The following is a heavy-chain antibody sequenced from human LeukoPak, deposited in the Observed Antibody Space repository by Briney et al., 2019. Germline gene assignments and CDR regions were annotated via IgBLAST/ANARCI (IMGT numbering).Heavy chain of an antibody. CDR3: ATDAPGYYYGMDV. V-gene: IGHV3-21*01. CDR2: IRSSGSHT. J-gene: IGHJ6*02. Sequence: GWSLRLSCVGSEITFSSYTMNWVRQAPGKGLEWVSSIRSSGSHTYYAVSVKGRFTISRDNAKNSLYLQMNSLRAEDTAVYYCATDAPGYYYGMDVWGQGTTVTVSS. CDR1: EITFSSYT.